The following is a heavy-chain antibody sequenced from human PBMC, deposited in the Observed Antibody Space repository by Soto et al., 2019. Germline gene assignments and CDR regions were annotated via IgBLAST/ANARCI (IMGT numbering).Heavy chain of an antibody. D-gene: IGHD3-22*01. Sequence: PGGSLRLSCAVSGFRFSDYAMAWVRQAPGKGLEYVSSITGSGADTYYAQSVRGRFTIYRDNFRDTLYVQMNSLRAEDTAVYYCAKANYYDSSGYYPFDYWGQGTLVTVSS. J-gene: IGHJ4*02. CDR2: ITGSGADT. CDR3: AKANYYDSSGYYPFDY. CDR1: GFRFSDYA. V-gene: IGHV3-23*01.